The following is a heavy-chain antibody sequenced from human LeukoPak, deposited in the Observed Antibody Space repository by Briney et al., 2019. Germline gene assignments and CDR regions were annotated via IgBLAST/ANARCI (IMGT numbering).Heavy chain of an antibody. D-gene: IGHD3-10*01. CDR1: GDSIISRNHY. V-gene: IGHV4-39*07. Sequence: SETLSLTFTVSGDSIISRNHYWGWIRQPPGKGLEWIGSIHYSGSTNYSPSLKSRVTISVDTSKNQFSLKLGSVTPPDTAVYYCATDQNYYGSRSWFDPWGQGTLVTVSS. CDR2: IHYSGST. CDR3: ATDQNYYGSRSWFDP. J-gene: IGHJ5*02.